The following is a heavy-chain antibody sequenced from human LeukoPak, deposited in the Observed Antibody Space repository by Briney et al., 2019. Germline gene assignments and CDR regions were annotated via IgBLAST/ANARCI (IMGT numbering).Heavy chain of an antibody. CDR3: AKGKIPVAGTPLFDY. V-gene: IGHV3-30*04. CDR1: GFTFNNYL. J-gene: IGHJ4*02. Sequence: PGRSLRLSCAASGFTFNNYLMHWVRQAPGKGLDWVAVIVEDGTNQYYADSVKGRFTTSRDNAKNSLYLQMNSLRAEDMALYYCAKGKIPVAGTPLFDYWGQGTQVTVSS. D-gene: IGHD6-19*01. CDR2: IVEDGTNQ.